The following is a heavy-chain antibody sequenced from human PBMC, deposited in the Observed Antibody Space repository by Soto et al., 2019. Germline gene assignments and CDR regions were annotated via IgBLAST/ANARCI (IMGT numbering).Heavy chain of an antibody. D-gene: IGHD6-25*01. CDR1: GVTFSSYA. CDR3: AKLTAASYYFDY. CDR2: ISGSGGST. J-gene: IGHJ4*02. Sequence: EVQLLESGGGLVQPGGSLRLSCAASGVTFSSYAMTWVRQAPGMGLEWVSAISGSGGSTYYADSVKGRFTNFSDNSDNSLYLQMNSLRAEDTAVYYCAKLTAASYYFDYCGQGTLVTVSS. V-gene: IGHV3-23*01.